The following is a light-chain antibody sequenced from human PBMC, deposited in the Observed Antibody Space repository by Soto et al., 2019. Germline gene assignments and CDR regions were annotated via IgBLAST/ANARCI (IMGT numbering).Light chain of an antibody. Sequence: QSVLTQPASVSGSPGQSITISCTGTSSDVGGYNYVSWYQQHPGKAPKLMIYEVSNRPSGVSNRFSGSKSGNTAFLTISGLQAEDEADYYCSSYTSSSTLGVVFGGGTKVTVL. J-gene: IGLJ2*01. CDR3: SSYTSSSTLGVV. CDR1: SSDVGGYNY. V-gene: IGLV2-14*01. CDR2: EVS.